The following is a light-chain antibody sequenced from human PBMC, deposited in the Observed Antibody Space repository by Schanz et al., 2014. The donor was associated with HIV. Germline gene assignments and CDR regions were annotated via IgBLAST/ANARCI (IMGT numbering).Light chain of an antibody. CDR3: SSYAGSNNLGV. CDR1: SSDVGSYNL. J-gene: IGLJ1*01. CDR2: EVS. V-gene: IGLV2-8*01. Sequence: QSALTQPASVSGSPGQSITVSCTGPSSDVGSYNLVSWYQQHPGKAPKLMIYEVSQRPSGVPDRFSGSKSGNTASLTVSGLQAEDEADYYCSSYAGSNNLGVFGTGTKLTVL.